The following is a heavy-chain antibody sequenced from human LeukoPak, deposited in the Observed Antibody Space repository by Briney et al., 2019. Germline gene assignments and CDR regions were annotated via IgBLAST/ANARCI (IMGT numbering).Heavy chain of an antibody. Sequence: RPGGSLRLSCAASGFTFDDYGMSWVRQAPGKGLEWVSGINWNGGSTGYADSVKGRFTISRDNAESSLYLQMNSLRAEDTALYYCARDQYYYDSSGYYREYFQHWGQGTLVTVSS. CDR1: GFTFDDYG. CDR2: INWNGGST. CDR3: ARDQYYYDSSGYYREYFQH. J-gene: IGHJ1*01. D-gene: IGHD3-22*01. V-gene: IGHV3-20*04.